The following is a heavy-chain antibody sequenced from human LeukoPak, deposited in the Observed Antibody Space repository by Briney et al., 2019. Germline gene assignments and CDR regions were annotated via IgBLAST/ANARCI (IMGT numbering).Heavy chain of an antibody. CDR1: GFTFSNYW. CDR2: IKQDGRER. CDR3: ASGITMAN. D-gene: IGHD3-10*01. Sequence: PGRSLRLSRAASGFTFSNYWMTWVRLAPGTWLAWVANIKQDGRERDYVDSVKGRFTISRDDAKNSLYLQMNSLRAEDTAVYYCASGITMANWGQGTLVTVSS. V-gene: IGHV3-7*01. J-gene: IGHJ4*02.